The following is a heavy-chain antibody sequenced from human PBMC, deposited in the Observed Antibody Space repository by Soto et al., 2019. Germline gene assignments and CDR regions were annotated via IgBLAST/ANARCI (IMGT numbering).Heavy chain of an antibody. J-gene: IGHJ4*02. CDR1: GGTFSSYA. CDR3: ARADANWGGLLPYFDY. Sequence: QVQLVQSGAEVKKPGSSVKVSCKASGGTFSSYAISWVRQAPGQGLEWMGGIIPIFGTANYAQKFQGRVTITADQSTSTADMELSSLRSEDTAVYYCARADANWGGLLPYFDYWCQGTLVTVSS. CDR2: IIPIFGTA. D-gene: IGHD7-27*01. V-gene: IGHV1-69*01.